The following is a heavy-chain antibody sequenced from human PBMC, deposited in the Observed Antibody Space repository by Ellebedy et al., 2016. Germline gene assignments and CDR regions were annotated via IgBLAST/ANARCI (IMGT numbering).Heavy chain of an antibody. CDR3: ARETYYYGSGSYRAPFDP. J-gene: IGHJ5*02. V-gene: IGHV3-53*04. CDR1: GLNVSRSY. CDR2: IYSGETT. Sequence: GESLKISCAVSGLNVSRSYMSWVRQAPGRGLEWVSVIYSGETTYYTDSVKGRFTISRHSSKNTLYLQMNSLRVEDTALYYCARETYYYGSGSYRAPFDPWGHGTLVTVSS. D-gene: IGHD3-10*01.